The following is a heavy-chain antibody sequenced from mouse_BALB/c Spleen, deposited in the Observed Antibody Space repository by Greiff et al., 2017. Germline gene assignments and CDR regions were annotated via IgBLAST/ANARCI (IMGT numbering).Heavy chain of an antibody. V-gene: IGHV14-4*02. CDR1: GFNIKDYY. Sequence: VQLQQSGAELVRSGASVKLSCTASGFNIKDYYMHWVKQRPEQGLEWIGWVGPENGDTEYAPKFQGKATMTADTSSNTAYLQLSSLTSEDTAVYYCNANDGYYGFAYWGQGTLVTVSA. CDR3: NANDGYYGFAY. CDR2: VGPENGDT. D-gene: IGHD2-3*01. J-gene: IGHJ3*01.